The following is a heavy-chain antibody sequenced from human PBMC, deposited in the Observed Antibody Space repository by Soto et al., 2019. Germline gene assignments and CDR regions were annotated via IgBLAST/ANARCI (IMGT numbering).Heavy chain of an antibody. CDR2: INHSGST. CDR3: ARGGPLLLWFGKSYYYYGMDV. V-gene: IGHV4-34*01. CDR1: GGSFSGYY. J-gene: IGHJ6*02. D-gene: IGHD3-10*01. Sequence: PSETLSLTCAVYGGSFSGYYWSWIRQPPGKGLEWIGEINHSGSTNYNPSLKSRVTISVDTSKNQFSLKLSSVTAADTAVYYCARGGPLLLWFGKSYYYYGMDVWGQGTTVT.